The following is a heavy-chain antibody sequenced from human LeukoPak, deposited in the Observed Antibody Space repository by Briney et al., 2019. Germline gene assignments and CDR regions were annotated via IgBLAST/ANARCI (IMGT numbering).Heavy chain of an antibody. Sequence: GGSLRLSCAASGFTFSNYNFYWVRQAPGKGLEWVSSISSTSSYIYYADSVKGRFTISRDNAKNSLYLQMNSLKTEDTAVYYCTTDYANAEMATITYSDGMDVWGQGTTVTVSS. CDR2: ISSTSSYI. D-gene: IGHD5-24*01. V-gene: IGHV3-21*03. J-gene: IGHJ6*02. CDR3: TTDYANAEMATITYSDGMDV. CDR1: GFTFSNYN.